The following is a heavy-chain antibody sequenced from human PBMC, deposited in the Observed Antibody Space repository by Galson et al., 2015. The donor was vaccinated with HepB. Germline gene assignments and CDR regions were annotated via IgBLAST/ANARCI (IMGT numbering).Heavy chain of an antibody. V-gene: IGHV3-23*01. Sequence: SVRLSCAASGFTFSSYAMSWVRQAPGKGLEWVSAISGSGGSTYYADSVKGRFTISRDNSKNTLYLQMNSLRAEDTAVYYCAKDPDYYDSSGYWRRVDAFDIWGQGTMVTVSS. J-gene: IGHJ3*02. CDR2: ISGSGGST. D-gene: IGHD3-22*01. CDR3: AKDPDYYDSSGYWRRVDAFDI. CDR1: GFTFSSYA.